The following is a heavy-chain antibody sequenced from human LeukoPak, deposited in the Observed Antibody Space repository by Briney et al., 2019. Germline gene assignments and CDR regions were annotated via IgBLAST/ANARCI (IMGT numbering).Heavy chain of an antibody. D-gene: IGHD4-17*01. V-gene: IGHV1-46*01. CDR1: GYTFTSYS. CDR3: ARVPTVKGKYMDV. Sequence: ASGKVSCKASGYTFTSYSMQWVRQAPGQGLEWMGIINPSGGSTSYAQKFQGRVTMTTDTSTSTVYMELSSLRSDDTAVYYCARVPTVKGKYMDVWGKGTTVTVSS. CDR2: INPSGGST. J-gene: IGHJ6*03.